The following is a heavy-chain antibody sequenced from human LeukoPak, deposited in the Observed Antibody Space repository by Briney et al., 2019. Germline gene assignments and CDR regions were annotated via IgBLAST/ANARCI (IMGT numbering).Heavy chain of an antibody. CDR3: AVYSSGWYRDWFDP. Sequence: ASVKVPCKASGYTFTGYYMHWVRQAPGQGPEWMGWINPNSGGTNYAQKFQGRVTMTRDTSISTAYMELSRLRSDDTAVYYCAVYSSGWYRDWFDPWGQGTLVTVSS. CDR1: GYTFTGYY. J-gene: IGHJ5*02. V-gene: IGHV1-2*02. CDR2: INPNSGGT. D-gene: IGHD6-19*01.